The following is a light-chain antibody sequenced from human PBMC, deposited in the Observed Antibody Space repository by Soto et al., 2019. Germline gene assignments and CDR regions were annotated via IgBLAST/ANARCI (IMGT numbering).Light chain of an antibody. CDR3: QQGYTKSPLT. CDR1: QSINIY. CDR2: GAS. Sequence: DIQMTQSPSSLSASVGDRVTITCRTSQSINIYLNWYQQKVGEPPRLLIFGASNLQSGVPSRFSGSGLGKNFTLTISSLQAEDFATYYCQQGYTKSPLTFAGGTKVDSK. J-gene: IGKJ4*01. V-gene: IGKV1-39*01.